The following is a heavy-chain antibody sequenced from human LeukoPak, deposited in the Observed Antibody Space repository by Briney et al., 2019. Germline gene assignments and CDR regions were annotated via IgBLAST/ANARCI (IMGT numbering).Heavy chain of an antibody. Sequence: GGSLRLSCAASGFTFSSYGMHWVRQAPGKGLEWVAVISYDGSNKYYADSVKGRSTISRDNSKNTLYLQMNSLRAEGTAVYYCAKVQYYDFWSGYWDGEHKYYFDYWGQGTLVTVSS. V-gene: IGHV3-30*18. CDR2: ISYDGSNK. CDR3: AKVQYYDFWSGYWDGEHKYYFDY. CDR1: GFTFSSYG. D-gene: IGHD3-3*01. J-gene: IGHJ4*02.